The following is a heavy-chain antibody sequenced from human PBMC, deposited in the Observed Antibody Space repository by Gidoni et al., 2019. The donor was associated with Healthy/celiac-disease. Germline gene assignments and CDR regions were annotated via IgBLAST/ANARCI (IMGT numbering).Heavy chain of an antibody. CDR2: SSSNGGST. J-gene: IGHJ3*02. V-gene: IGHV3-64D*08. D-gene: IGHD3-16*02. CDR3: VKTYYDYIWGSYRLAYDAFGI. CDR1: GFTFSSYA. Sequence: EVQLVESGGGMVQPGGSLRLSCSASGFTFSSYAMHWVRQASGKGLEYVAASSSNGGSTYYADSVKGRFTIARDNSKNTLYLQMSSLRAEDTAVYYCVKTYYDYIWGSYRLAYDAFGIWGQGTLVTVSS.